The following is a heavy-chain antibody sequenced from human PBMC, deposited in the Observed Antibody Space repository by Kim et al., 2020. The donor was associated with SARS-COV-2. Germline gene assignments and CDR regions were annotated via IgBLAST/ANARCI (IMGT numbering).Heavy chain of an antibody. Sequence: SETLSLTCTVSGASINTKRYFLGWIRQPPGKGLEFIGSISYSGGAYYNPSLQGRLTISVDTSKSQFSLTMRSVTAADTAVYYCAKDANTIKWFFYWGPGTLVTVSS. V-gene: IGHV4-39*02. CDR3: AKDANTIKWFFY. D-gene: IGHD3-22*01. J-gene: IGHJ4*02. CDR2: ISYSGGA. CDR1: GASINTKRYF.